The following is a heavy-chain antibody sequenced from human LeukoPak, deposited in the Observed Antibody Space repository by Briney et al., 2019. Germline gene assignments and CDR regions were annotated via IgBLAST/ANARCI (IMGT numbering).Heavy chain of an antibody. CDR1: GYTFTNYA. J-gene: IGHJ4*02. V-gene: IGHV1-18*01. D-gene: IGHD3-16*02. Sequence: ASVKVSCKASGYTFTNYAMNWVRQAPGQGLEWMGWISAYNGNTNYAQKFQERVTMTTDTSTSTAYMELRSLRSDDTAVYYCARGHDFVWESYRTSFDYWGQGTLVTVSS. CDR2: ISAYNGNT. CDR3: ARGHDFVWESYRTSFDY.